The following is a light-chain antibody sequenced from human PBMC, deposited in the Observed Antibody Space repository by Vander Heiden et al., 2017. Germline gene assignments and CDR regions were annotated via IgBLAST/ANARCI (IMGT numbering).Light chain of an antibody. J-gene: IGKJ4*01. V-gene: IGKV1-39*01. CDR1: QSISSY. CDR2: AAS. CDR3: QQSYSTAPT. Sequence: DIQMTQSPSSLSASVGDRVTITCRASQSISSYLNWYQQKPGKAPKLLIYAASSFLSGVPSRFSGSGSGTDFTLTISRLQPEDFATYYCQQSYSTAPTFGGGTKVEIK.